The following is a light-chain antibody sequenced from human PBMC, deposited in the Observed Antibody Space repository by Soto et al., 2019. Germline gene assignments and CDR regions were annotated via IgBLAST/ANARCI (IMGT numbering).Light chain of an antibody. J-gene: IGKJ3*01. CDR2: DAS. Sequence: EIVLTQSPATLSLSPGERATLSCRASQSVSRYLAWYQQKPGQAPRLLIYDASNRATGIPARFSGSGSGPDFTLTSSSLEHEDFAFYYCQQRSSWPFTFGPGTKVDVK. CDR1: QSVSRY. CDR3: QQRSSWPFT. V-gene: IGKV3-11*01.